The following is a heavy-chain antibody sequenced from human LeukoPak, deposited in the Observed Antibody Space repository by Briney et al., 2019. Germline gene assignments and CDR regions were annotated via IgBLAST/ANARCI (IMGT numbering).Heavy chain of an antibody. CDR1: GYTFTTYY. CDR2: ISPSGDST. V-gene: IGHV1-46*01. CDR3: ARTSGYTFDY. Sequence: ASVKVSCKASGYTFTTYYIHWVRQAPGQGLEWMGIISPSGDSTTYAQKFQDRVTMTRDTSTSTVYMELSSLRSEDTAVYYCARTSGYTFDYWGQGTLVTVSS. J-gene: IGHJ4*02. D-gene: IGHD3-22*01.